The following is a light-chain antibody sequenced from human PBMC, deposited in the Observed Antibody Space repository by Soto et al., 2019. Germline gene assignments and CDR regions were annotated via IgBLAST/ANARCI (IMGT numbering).Light chain of an antibody. CDR3: SSYTGSSTPYV. V-gene: IGLV2-14*03. J-gene: IGLJ1*01. Sequence: QSVLTQPASVSGSPGQSITISCTGTSSDVGGYNYVSWYQHHPGKAPKLIIYDVSNRPSGVSNRFSGSKSGNTASLTISGLQAEDEADFYCSSYTGSSTPYVFGTGTKVTVL. CDR2: DVS. CDR1: SSDVGGYNY.